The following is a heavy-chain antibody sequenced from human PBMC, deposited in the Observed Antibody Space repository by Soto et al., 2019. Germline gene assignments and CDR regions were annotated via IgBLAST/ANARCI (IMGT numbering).Heavy chain of an antibody. CDR1: GFTFSSYA. Sequence: GGSLRLSCSASGFTFSSYAMHWVRQAPGKGLEYVSAISSNGGSTYYADSVKGRFTISRDNSKNTLYLQMSSLRAEEKAVYYCVKDGARYCSSTSCYQVPTPQINWFDPWGQGTLVTVSS. D-gene: IGHD2-2*01. V-gene: IGHV3-64D*06. J-gene: IGHJ5*02. CDR2: ISSNGGST. CDR3: VKDGARYCSSTSCYQVPTPQINWFDP.